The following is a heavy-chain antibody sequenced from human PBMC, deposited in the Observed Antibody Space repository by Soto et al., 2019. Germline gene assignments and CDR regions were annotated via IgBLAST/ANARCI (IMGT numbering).Heavy chain of an antibody. CDR3: ARAKGELLREYSYYGMDV. J-gene: IGHJ6*02. D-gene: IGHD1-26*01. V-gene: IGHV5-51*01. CDR2: IYPGDSDA. Sequence: PGESLKISCKGSGYSFTSYWIGWVRQMPGKGLEWMGIIYPGDSDARYSPSFQGQVTISADKSISTAYLQWSSLKASDTAMYYCARAKGELLREYSYYGMDVWGQGTSVTVSS. CDR1: GYSFTSYW.